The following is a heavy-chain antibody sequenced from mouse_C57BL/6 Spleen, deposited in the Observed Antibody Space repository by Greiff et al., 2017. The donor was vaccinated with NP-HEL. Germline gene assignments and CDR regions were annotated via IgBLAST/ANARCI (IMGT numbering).Heavy chain of an antibody. CDR1: GYAFTNYL. Sequence: VQLQQSGAELVRSGTSVKVSCKASGYAFTNYLIEWVKQRPGQGLEWIGVINPGSGGTNYNEKFKGKATLTADKSSSTAYMQLSSLTSEDSAVYFCALAVDFPFAYWGQGTLVTVSA. CDR2: INPGSGGT. V-gene: IGHV1-54*01. CDR3: ALAVDFPFAY. J-gene: IGHJ3*01. D-gene: IGHD1-1*02.